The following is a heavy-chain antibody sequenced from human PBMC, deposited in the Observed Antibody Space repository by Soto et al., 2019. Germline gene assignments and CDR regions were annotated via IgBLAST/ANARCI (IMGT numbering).Heavy chain of an antibody. Sequence: GGSLRLSCAASGFAFSTDAMHWVRQAPGKGLEYVSGISSNGGSTFYADSVKDRFTISRDNSKDTLYLQMSSLRAEDTAVYYCVKASIPSLKASMPFDCWAQGTLVTVSS. CDR2: ISSNGGST. J-gene: IGHJ4*02. CDR1: GFAFSTDA. CDR3: VKASIPSLKASMPFDC. V-gene: IGHV3-64D*08. D-gene: IGHD6-6*01.